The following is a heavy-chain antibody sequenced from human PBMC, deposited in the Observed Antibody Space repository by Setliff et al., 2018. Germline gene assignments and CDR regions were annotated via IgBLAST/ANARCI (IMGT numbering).Heavy chain of an antibody. V-gene: IGHV3-74*01. Sequence: PGGSLRLSCAASGFTFSDYWMYWVRQAPGKGLVWVSRISRDGSSTAYADSVKGRFTISRDNAENSLYLQMNSLRAEDTATYYCARSEDCFSTHCSPYDYWGQGTLVTVSS. CDR1: GFTFSDYW. CDR3: ARSEDCFSTHCSPYDY. J-gene: IGHJ4*02. CDR2: ISRDGSST. D-gene: IGHD2-2*01.